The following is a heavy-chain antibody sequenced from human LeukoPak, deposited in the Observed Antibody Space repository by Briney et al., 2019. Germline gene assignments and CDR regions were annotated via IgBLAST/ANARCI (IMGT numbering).Heavy chain of an antibody. J-gene: IGHJ5*02. CDR1: GYTFTSYY. Sequence: ASVKVSCKASGYTFTSYYMHWVRQAPGQGLEWMGIINPSGGSTSYAQKFQGRVTMTRDMSTSTVYMELSSLRSDDTAVYYCARDSVVVVAATGVSNWFDPWGQGTLVTVSS. CDR3: ARDSVVVVAATGVSNWFDP. CDR2: INPSGGST. D-gene: IGHD2-15*01. V-gene: IGHV1-46*01.